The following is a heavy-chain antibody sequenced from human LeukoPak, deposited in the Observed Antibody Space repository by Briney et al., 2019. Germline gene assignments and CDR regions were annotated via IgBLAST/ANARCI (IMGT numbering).Heavy chain of an antibody. CDR2: INPNSGGT. D-gene: IGHD3-10*01. CDR3: ARVAACCGMVRGPGGFWI. CDR1: GYTFTGYY. Sequence: ASVKVSCKASGYTFTGYYMHWVRQAPGQGLERMGWINPNSGGTNYAQKFQGWVTMTRDTSISTAYMELSRLRSDDTAVYYCARVAACCGMVRGPGGFWIWGQGTMVTVSS. V-gene: IGHV1-2*04. J-gene: IGHJ3*02.